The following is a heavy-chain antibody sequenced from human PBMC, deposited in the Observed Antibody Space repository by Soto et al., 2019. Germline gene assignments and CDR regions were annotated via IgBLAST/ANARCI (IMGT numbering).Heavy chain of an antibody. V-gene: IGHV1-69*01. J-gene: IGHJ4*02. Sequence: QVQLVQSGAEVKKPGSSVKVSCKASGGTFSSYGISWVRQAPGQGPEWMGGIIPIFGTGNYAQKFQGRVTITADESTSTAYMELSSLRSEDTAVYYCARSPAPPKHCSSTYCYIDYWGQGTLVTVYS. D-gene: IGHD2-2*02. CDR1: GGTFSSYG. CDR2: IIPIFGTG. CDR3: ARSPAPPKHCSSTYCYIDY.